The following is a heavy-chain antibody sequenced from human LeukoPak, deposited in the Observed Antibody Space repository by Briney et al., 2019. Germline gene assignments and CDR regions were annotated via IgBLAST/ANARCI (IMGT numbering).Heavy chain of an antibody. Sequence: SETLSLTCAVYGGSFSGYYWSWIRQSPGEGLEWIGEINDSGVTNCNPSLESRVILSVDTSKNQFSLRLSSVTAADTAVYYCARLDYYGSGSLNDYWGQGTLVTVSS. CDR3: ARLDYYGSGSLNDY. D-gene: IGHD3-10*01. CDR2: INDSGVT. CDR1: GGSFSGYY. V-gene: IGHV4-34*01. J-gene: IGHJ4*02.